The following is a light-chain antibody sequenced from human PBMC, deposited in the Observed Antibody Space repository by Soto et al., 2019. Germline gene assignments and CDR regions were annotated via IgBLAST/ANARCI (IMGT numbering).Light chain of an antibody. CDR1: QSVSNN. J-gene: IGKJ5*01. Sequence: EIVLTQSPGALSLSPGERATLSCRASQSVSNNYLAWYQQKPGQAPRLLIYGASTRATGIPSRFSGSGSGTEFTLTISSLQSEDFAVYYCQQHNNWPPITFGQGTRLEIK. CDR2: GAS. CDR3: QQHNNWPPIT. V-gene: IGKV3-15*01.